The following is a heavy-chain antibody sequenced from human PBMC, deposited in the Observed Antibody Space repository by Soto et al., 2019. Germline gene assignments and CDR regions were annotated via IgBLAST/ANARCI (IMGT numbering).Heavy chain of an antibody. V-gene: IGHV4-31*03. CDR2: IYYSGST. D-gene: IGHD2-15*01. J-gene: IGHJ5*02. Sequence: ASETLSLTCTVSGGSISSGGYYWSWIRQHPGKGLEWIGYIYYSGSTYYNPSLKSRVTISVYTSKNQFSLKLSSVTAADTAVYYCARVSPSDKTAWDWFDTWGQGTMVTVSS. CDR1: GGSISSGGYY. CDR3: ARVSPSDKTAWDWFDT.